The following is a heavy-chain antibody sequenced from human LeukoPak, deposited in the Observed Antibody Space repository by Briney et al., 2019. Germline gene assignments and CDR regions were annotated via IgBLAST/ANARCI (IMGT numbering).Heavy chain of an antibody. D-gene: IGHD1-26*01. CDR1: GYSFTSPW. CDR2: IYPGDSDA. CDR3: AIYSDTYYFDC. J-gene: IGHJ4*02. Sequence: GESLKISCKGSGYSFTSPWIGWVRQMPGKGLEWMGIIYPGDSDARYSPSFQGQVTISADKSISTAYLQWSSLKASDTAMYYCAIYSDTYYFDCWGQGTLVTVSS. V-gene: IGHV5-51*01.